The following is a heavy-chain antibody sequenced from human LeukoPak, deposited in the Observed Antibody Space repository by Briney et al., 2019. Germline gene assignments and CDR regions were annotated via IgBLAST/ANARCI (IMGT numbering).Heavy chain of an antibody. D-gene: IGHD2-21*02. CDR2: INPDGRDT. CDR1: GFTFSTYG. CDR3: TSWGDTTAEYFQR. Sequence: GGSLRLSCAASGFTFSTYGMNWVRQAPGKGLEWVAHINPDGRDTYYVDSVKGRFTISRDNAQNSMYLQMNSLRVEDTAVYYCTSWGDTTAEYFQRWGQGTLVTVSS. V-gene: IGHV3-7*01. J-gene: IGHJ1*01.